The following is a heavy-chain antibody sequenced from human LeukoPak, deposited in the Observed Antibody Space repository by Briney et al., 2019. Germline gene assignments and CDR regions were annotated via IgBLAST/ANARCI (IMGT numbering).Heavy chain of an antibody. CDR1: GFTVSTNY. CDR3: ASVGVVDATPYWYFDL. CDR2: IYSGGRT. D-gene: IGHD2-15*01. Sequence: GGSLRLSCAASGFTVSTNYMTWVRQAPGKGLEWVSVIYSGGRTYYTDSVKGRFTIPRDISKNTLYLQMNSLRAEDTAVYYCASVGVVDATPYWYFDLWGRGTLVTVSS. J-gene: IGHJ2*01. V-gene: IGHV3-66*01.